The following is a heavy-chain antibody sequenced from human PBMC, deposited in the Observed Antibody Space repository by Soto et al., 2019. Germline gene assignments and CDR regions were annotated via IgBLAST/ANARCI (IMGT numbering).Heavy chain of an antibody. CDR1: GYTFTGYY. CDR3: ARELTSSGWYRDYYYGMDV. V-gene: IGHV1-2*04. CDR2: INPNSGGK. J-gene: IGHJ6*02. D-gene: IGHD6-19*01. Sequence: ASVKVSCKASGYTFTGYYMHWVRQAPGQGLEWMGWINPNSGGKNYAQKFQGWVTMTRDTSISKAYMELSRLRSDDTAVYYCARELTSSGWYRDYYYGMDVWGQGTTVTVSS.